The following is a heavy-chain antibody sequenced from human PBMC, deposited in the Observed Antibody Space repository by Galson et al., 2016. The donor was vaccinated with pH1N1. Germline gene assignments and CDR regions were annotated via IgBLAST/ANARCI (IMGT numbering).Heavy chain of an antibody. CDR2: IKQDGSEK. Sequence: SLRLSCAASGFTFSTYWMHWVRQAPGKGLEWVANIKQDGSEKYYLDSVKGRFTISRDNAKESLFLQMNSLRAGDTAVYYCAKGGLAPGDYWGQGTLVTVSS. V-gene: IGHV3-7*01. D-gene: IGHD6-19*01. J-gene: IGHJ4*02. CDR1: GFTFSTYW. CDR3: AKGGLAPGDY.